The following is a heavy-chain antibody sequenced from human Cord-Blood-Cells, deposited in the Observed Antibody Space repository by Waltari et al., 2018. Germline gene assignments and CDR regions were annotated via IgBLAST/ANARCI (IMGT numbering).Heavy chain of an antibody. J-gene: IGHJ4*02. D-gene: IGHD3-3*01. Sequence: QVQLQESGPGLVKPSETLSLTCTVSGGSISSHYWSWIRQPPGKGLELIGYIYYSGSTNYNPSLKSRVTISVDTSKNQFSLKLSSVTAADTAVYYCARGANDFWSGYYNYWGQGTLVTVSS. CDR1: GGSISSHY. CDR2: IYYSGST. V-gene: IGHV4-59*11. CDR3: ARGANDFWSGYYNY.